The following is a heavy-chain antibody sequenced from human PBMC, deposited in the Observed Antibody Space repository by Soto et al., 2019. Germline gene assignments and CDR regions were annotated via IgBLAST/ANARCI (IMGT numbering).Heavy chain of an antibody. CDR1: GYTFTGYY. D-gene: IGHD3-9*01. V-gene: IGHV1-2*04. CDR2: INPNTGGT. J-gene: IGHJ6*02. Sequence: GASVKVSCKASGYTFTGYYIHWVRQAPGQGLEWMGWINPNTGGTNYAQKFQGWVTMTRDTSISTAFMQLSRLKSDDTAVYYCARGLRFDYVLTGFYNPYYYYGMDVWGRGTTVTVSS. CDR3: ARGLRFDYVLTGFYNPYYYYGMDV.